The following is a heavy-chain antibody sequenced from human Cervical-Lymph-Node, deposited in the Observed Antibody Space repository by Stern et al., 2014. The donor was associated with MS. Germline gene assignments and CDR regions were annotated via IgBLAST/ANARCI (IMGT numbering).Heavy chain of an antibody. J-gene: IGHJ4*02. CDR3: ARHCGFPPGCIDY. D-gene: IGHD2-21*01. CDR1: GYSFTSYW. Sequence: EMQLVESGAEVKKPGASLKISCKGSGYSFTSYWIGWVRQTPGQGLEWMGINYPGDSDTRYSQSFQGTATITTDKSLRTASRQWRSLKAADTAMYYCARHCGFPPGCIDYWGQGTLVTVSS. CDR2: NYPGDSDT. V-gene: IGHV5-51*01.